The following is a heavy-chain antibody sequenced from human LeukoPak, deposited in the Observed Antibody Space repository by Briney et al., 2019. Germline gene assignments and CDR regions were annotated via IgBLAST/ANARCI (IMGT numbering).Heavy chain of an antibody. Sequence: GGSLRLSCAASGFTFRNYGVHWVRQAPGEGLERVAFVTYDGTNKYYGDSVKGRFTISRDNAKNSLYLQMNSLRAEDTAVYYCARDRGGWYDWFDPWGQGTLVTVSS. CDR3: ARDRGGWYDWFDP. CDR1: GFTFRNYG. D-gene: IGHD6-19*01. CDR2: VTYDGTNK. V-gene: IGHV3-33*05. J-gene: IGHJ5*02.